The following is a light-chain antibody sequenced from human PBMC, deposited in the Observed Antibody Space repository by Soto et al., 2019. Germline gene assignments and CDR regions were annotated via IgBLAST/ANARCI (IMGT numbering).Light chain of an antibody. Sequence: DILMTQSPATLSVSPGERATLSCRASQSVSSNLAWYQKKPGQAPRLLLYGASTRATGIPVRFSGSGSGTEFTLTISSLQSEDFAVYYCHQYNSWPRGTFGPGTKVEIK. V-gene: IGKV3-15*01. CDR1: QSVSSN. CDR2: GAS. CDR3: HQYNSWPRGT. J-gene: IGKJ3*01.